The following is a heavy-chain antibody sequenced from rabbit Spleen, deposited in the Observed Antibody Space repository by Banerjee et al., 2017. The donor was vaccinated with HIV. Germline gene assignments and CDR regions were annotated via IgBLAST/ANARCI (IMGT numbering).Heavy chain of an antibody. V-gene: IGHV1S39*01. CDR3: ARDGSNGDLYL. J-gene: IGHJ4*01. Sequence: QEQLVESGGGLVQPGGSLKLSCKGSGFDFSRYGVSWVRQAPGKGLEWIGYIDPVFGIAYYASWAKGRFTISITSSTTVTLQMASLTAADTATYFCARDGSNGDLYLWGPGTLVTVS. CDR2: IDPVFGIA. CDR1: GFDFSRYG. D-gene: IGHD4-2*01.